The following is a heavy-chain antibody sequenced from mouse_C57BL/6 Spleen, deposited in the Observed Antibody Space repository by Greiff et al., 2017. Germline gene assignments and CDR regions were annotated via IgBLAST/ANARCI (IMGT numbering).Heavy chain of an antibody. CDR1: GFTFSDYG. V-gene: IGHV5-17*01. CDR2: ISSGSSTI. CDR3: ARGATVVAKDYYAMDY. Sequence: EVQLQESGGGLVKPGGSLKLSCAASGFTFSDYGMHWVRQAPEKGLEWVAYISSGSSTIYYADTVKGRFTISRDNAKNTLFLQMTRLRSEDTAMYYCARGATVVAKDYYAMDYWGQGTSVTVSS. J-gene: IGHJ4*01. D-gene: IGHD1-1*01.